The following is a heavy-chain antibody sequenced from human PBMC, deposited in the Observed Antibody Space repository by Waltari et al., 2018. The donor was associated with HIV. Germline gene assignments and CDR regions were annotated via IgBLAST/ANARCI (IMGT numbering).Heavy chain of an antibody. V-gene: IGHV5-51*03. D-gene: IGHD3-10*01. CDR3: ARRPDYGADWFGS. Sequence: EVRLVQSGAVVKRPGDFLKISCRTSGYKLTNFWVGWLGQTADRGLQWLGIIYPHTHVVTYIPSLYGRGGISGDWSTATTYVEGRSVTASETGIYYGARRPDYGADWFGSWDQGTLVTVSS. CDR1: GYKLTNFW. J-gene: IGHJ5*01. CDR2: IYPHTHVV.